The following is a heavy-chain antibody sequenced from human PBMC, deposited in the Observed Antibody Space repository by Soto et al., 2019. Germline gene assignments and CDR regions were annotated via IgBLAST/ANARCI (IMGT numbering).Heavy chain of an antibody. D-gene: IGHD1-7*01. J-gene: IGHJ4*02. CDR2: IDHSGRT. CDR3: ARSNCNYVSTLYY. CDR1: SVSVSGSYW. Sequence: SETLSLTCSVSSVSVSGSYWCAWVRQSPGKGLEWIGEIDHSGRTNYNPSLKSRVTMSLDYSKNQFSLNLRSVTAADTAVYYRARSNCNYVSTLYYWGQGSQVPVSS. V-gene: IGHV4-4*02.